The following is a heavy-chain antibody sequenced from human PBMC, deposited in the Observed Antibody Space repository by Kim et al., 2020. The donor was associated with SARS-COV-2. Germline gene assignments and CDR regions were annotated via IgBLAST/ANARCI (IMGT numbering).Heavy chain of an antibody. D-gene: IGHD5-18*01. V-gene: IGHV1-69*04. J-gene: IGHJ4*02. CDR1: GGTFSSYG. Sequence: SVKVSCKASGGTFSSYGISWVRQAPGQGLEWMGRIIPILGIANYAQKFQGRVTITADKSTRTSYMELSSLRSEDTAMYYCARDTGDTTLVPVGYWGQGTLVTVSS. CDR2: IIPILGIA. CDR3: ARDTGDTTLVPVGY.